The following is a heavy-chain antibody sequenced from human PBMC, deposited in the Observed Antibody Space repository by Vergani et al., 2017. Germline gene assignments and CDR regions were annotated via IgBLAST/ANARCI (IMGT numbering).Heavy chain of an antibody. Sequence: QVQLQESGPGLVKPSETLSLTCTVSGGSISSYYWSWIRQPPGKGLEWIGYIYYSGSTNYNPSLKSRVTISVDTSKNQFSLKLSSVTAADTAVYYCARAHCSSTSCYRDNWFDPLGQGTLVTVSS. CDR3: ARAHCSSTSCYRDNWFDP. D-gene: IGHD2-2*01. CDR1: GGSISSYY. CDR2: IYYSGST. J-gene: IGHJ5*02. V-gene: IGHV4-59*01.